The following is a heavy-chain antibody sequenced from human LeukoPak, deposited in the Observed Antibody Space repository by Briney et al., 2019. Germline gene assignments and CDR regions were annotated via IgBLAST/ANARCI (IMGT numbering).Heavy chain of an antibody. Sequence: SETLSLTCTVSGGSISDYHWTWIRQPPGKGLEYIGYIYNRGTTFYNPSLQSRVTMSADTSKKQFSLKLPSVTAADTAVYYFARGAGGPRFDPWGQRTLVTVSS. J-gene: IGHJ5*02. CDR1: GGSISDYH. CDR2: IYNRGTT. V-gene: IGHV4-59*01. CDR3: ARGAGGPRFDP. D-gene: IGHD3-10*01.